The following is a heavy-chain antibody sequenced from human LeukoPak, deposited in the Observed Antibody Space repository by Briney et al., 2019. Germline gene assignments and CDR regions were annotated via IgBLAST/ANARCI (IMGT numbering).Heavy chain of an antibody. Sequence: ASVKVSCKASGYTFTSYGISWVRQAPGQGLEWMGWISAYNGNTNYAQKLQGRVTMTTDTSTSTAYMELRSLRSDDTAVYYCARDITRAWYYYDSSGYSYWGQGTLVTVSS. D-gene: IGHD3-22*01. J-gene: IGHJ4*02. CDR2: ISAYNGNT. CDR1: GYTFTSYG. V-gene: IGHV1-18*01. CDR3: ARDITRAWYYYDSSGYSY.